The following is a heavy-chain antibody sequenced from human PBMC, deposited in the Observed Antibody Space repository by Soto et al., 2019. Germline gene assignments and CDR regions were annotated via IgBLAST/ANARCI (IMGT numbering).Heavy chain of an antibody. CDR3: ARDRVHILTGSTPDAFDI. CDR2: IWYDGSNK. V-gene: IGHV3-33*01. Sequence: QVQLVESGGGVVQPGRSLRLSCAASGFTFSSYGMHWVRQAPGKGLEWVAVIWYDGSNKYYADSVKGRFTISRDNSKNTLYLQMNSLRAEDTAVYYCARDRVHILTGSTPDAFDIWGQGTMVTVSS. J-gene: IGHJ3*02. CDR1: GFTFSSYG. D-gene: IGHD3-9*01.